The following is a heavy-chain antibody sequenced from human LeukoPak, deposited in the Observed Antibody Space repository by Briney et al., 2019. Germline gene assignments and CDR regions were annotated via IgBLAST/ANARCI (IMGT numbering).Heavy chain of an antibody. CDR3: ARVQGVRYFDWSYWYFDL. D-gene: IGHD3-9*01. Sequence: AASVKVSCKASGYTFTSYDINWVRQATGQGLEWMGWMNPNSGNTGYAQKFQGRVTITRNTSISTAYMELSSLRSEDTAVYYCARVQGVRYFDWSYWYFDLWGRGTLVTVSS. V-gene: IGHV1-8*03. CDR2: MNPNSGNT. CDR1: GYTFTSYD. J-gene: IGHJ2*01.